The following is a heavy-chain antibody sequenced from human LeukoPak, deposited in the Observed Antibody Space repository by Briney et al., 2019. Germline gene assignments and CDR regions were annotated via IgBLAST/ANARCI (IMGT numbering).Heavy chain of an antibody. CDR2: ISYDGSNK. V-gene: IGHV3-30*04. Sequence: GGSLRLSCAASGFTFSSYAMHWVRQAPGKGLEWVAVISYDGSNKYYADSVKGRFTISRDNSKNTLYLQMNSLRAEDTAVYYCAKDPAAYYYDSSGYLYWGQGTMVTVSS. J-gene: IGHJ3*01. CDR3: AKDPAAYYYDSSGYLY. CDR1: GFTFSSYA. D-gene: IGHD3-22*01.